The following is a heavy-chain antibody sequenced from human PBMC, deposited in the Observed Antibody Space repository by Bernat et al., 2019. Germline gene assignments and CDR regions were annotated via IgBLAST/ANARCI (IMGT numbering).Heavy chain of an antibody. Sequence: EVQLLESGGGLVQPGGSLRLSCAASGFTFSSYAMSWVRQAPGKGVEWVSAISGSGGSTYYADPVKGRFTISRDNSKNTLYLQMNSLRAEDTAVYYCAKGSAMVITVIVVAPPSFDYWGQGTLVTVSS. V-gene: IGHV3-23*01. CDR1: GFTFSSYA. CDR2: ISGSGGST. J-gene: IGHJ4*02. CDR3: AKGSAMVITVIVVAPPSFDY. D-gene: IGHD3-22*01.